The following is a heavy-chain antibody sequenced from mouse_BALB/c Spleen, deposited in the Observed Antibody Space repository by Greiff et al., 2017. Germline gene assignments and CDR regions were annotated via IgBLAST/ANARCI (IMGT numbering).Heavy chain of an antibody. J-gene: IGHJ3*01. CDR3: TSRYGNYNSWFAY. CDR2: IDPSDSYT. CDR1: GYTFTSYW. Sequence: VQLQQSGAELVKPGASVKMSCKASGYTFTSYWMHWVKQRPGQGLEWIGVIDPSDSYTSYNQKFKGKATLTVDTSSSTAYMQLSSLTSEDSAVYYCTSRYGNYNSWFAYWGQGTLVTVSA. D-gene: IGHD2-1*01. V-gene: IGHV1S127*01.